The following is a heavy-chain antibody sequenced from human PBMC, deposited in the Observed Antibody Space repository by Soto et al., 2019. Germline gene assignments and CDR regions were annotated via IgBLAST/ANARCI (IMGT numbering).Heavy chain of an antibody. D-gene: IGHD6-13*01. CDR1: GGSISSGGYY. Sequence: PSENRSLTCTVSGGSISSGGYYWSWIRQHPGKGLEWIGYIYHSGTTYYNPSLKGRVTISVDTSKNQFSLKLTSVTAADTAVYYCARDLQYSRLFYGMDVWGQGTTVTVSS. V-gene: IGHV4-31*03. CDR3: ARDLQYSRLFYGMDV. J-gene: IGHJ6*02. CDR2: IYHSGTT.